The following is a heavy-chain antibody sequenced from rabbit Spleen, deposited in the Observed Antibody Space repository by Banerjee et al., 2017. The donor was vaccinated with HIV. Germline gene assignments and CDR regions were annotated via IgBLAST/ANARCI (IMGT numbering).Heavy chain of an antibody. Sequence: QEQLVESGGDLVKPEGSLTLTCTASGFSFSYSYWICWVRQAPGKGLEWIACIDAGSSGFTYFATWAKGRFTISKTSSTTVTLQMTSLTAADTATYFCARNYVNVFDPWGQGTLVTVS. CDR1: GFSFSYSYW. J-gene: IGHJ2*01. V-gene: IGHV1S45*01. D-gene: IGHD1-1*01. CDR3: ARNYVNVFDP. CDR2: IDAGSSGFT.